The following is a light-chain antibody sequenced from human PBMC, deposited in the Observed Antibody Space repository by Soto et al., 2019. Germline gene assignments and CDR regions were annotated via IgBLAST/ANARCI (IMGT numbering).Light chain of an antibody. Sequence: IVLTQSPGTLSLSPGERATLSCRASQSIGDYLAWYQHKPAQAPRLLIYDASKRATGIPARFNGSGSGKDFTLTISTLEPEDFAVYYCQQRSSWLTFGGGTKVEIK. CDR1: QSIGDY. CDR3: QQRSSWLT. J-gene: IGKJ4*01. V-gene: IGKV3-11*01. CDR2: DAS.